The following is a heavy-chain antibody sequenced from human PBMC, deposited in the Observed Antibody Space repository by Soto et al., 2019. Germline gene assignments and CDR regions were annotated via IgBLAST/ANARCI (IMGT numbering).Heavy chain of an antibody. Sequence: GGSLRLSCAASGFSFSDYEMNWVRQAPGKGLEWVSYSSRSGSTIEYADSVKGRFTISRDYAKTSLYLQMNSLRVEDTAVYYCAIGYYSKKFDYWGQGTLVSVSS. D-gene: IGHD3-22*01. J-gene: IGHJ4*02. CDR1: GFSFSDYE. V-gene: IGHV3-48*03. CDR2: SSRSGSTI. CDR3: AIGYYSKKFDY.